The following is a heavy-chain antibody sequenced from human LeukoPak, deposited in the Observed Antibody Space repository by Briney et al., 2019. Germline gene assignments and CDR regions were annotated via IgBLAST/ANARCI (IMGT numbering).Heavy chain of an antibody. CDR2: IYYSGST. CDR1: GGSISSYY. D-gene: IGHD5-24*01. V-gene: IGHV4-59*01. CDR3: ARDKAGYNDY. Sequence: PSETLSLTCTVSGGSISSYYWSWIRQPPGKGLEWTGYIYYSGSTTYNPSLKSRVSISVDTSKNQFSLRLSSVTAADTAVYYCARDKAGYNDYWGQGTLVTVSS. J-gene: IGHJ4*02.